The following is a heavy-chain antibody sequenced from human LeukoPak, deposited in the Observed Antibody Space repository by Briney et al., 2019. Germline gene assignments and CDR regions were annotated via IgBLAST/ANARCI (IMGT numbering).Heavy chain of an antibody. CDR2: IHPSSGVA. CDR3: ARSPPIWNYVDYFDY. V-gene: IGHV1-2*02. J-gene: IGHJ4*02. D-gene: IGHD1-7*01. Sequence: ASVKVSCKASGYTFTAYYLNWVRQAPGQGLEWLGWIHPSSGVAKLPQRFQGGVTMARDTSITTAYMELSSLRSDDTAVYYCARSPPIWNYVDYFDYWGQGVLVSVSS. CDR1: GYTFTAYY.